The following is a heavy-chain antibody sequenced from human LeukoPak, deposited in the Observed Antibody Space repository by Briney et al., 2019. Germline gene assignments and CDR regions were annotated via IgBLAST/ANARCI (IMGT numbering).Heavy chain of an antibody. CDR3: ARSCYYDFWSGYYFRPVDAFDI. CDR1: GYTFTGYY. J-gene: IGHJ3*02. D-gene: IGHD3-3*01. V-gene: IGHV1-2*02. Sequence: ASVKVSCKASGYTFTGYYMHWVRQAPGQGLEWMGWINPNSGGTNYAQKFQGRVTMTRDTSISTAYMELSRLRSDDTAVYYCARSCYYDFWSGYYFRPVDAFDIWGQGTMVTVSS. CDR2: INPNSGGT.